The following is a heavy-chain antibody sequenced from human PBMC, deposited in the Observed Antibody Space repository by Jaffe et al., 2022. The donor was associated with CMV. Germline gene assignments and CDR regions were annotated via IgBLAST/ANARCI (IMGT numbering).Heavy chain of an antibody. J-gene: IGHJ5*02. CDR1: GGSISSYY. D-gene: IGHD6-19*01. CDR2: IYYSGST. V-gene: IGHV4-59*01. CDR3: AREIAVAGTGWFDP. Sequence: QVQLQESGPGLVKPSETLSLTCTVSGGSISSYYWSWIRQPPGKGLEWIGYIYYSGSTNYNPSLKSRVTISVDTSKNQFSLKLSSVTAADTAVYYCAREIAVAGTGWFDPWGQGTLVTVSS.